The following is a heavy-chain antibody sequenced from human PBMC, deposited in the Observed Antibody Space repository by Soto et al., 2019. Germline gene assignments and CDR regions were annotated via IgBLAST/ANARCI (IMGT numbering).Heavy chain of an antibody. CDR1: GYTFTTYG. V-gene: IGHV1-18*04. Sequence: QIQLVQSGAEVKKPGASVKVSCKTSGYTFTTYGISWVRQAPGQGLEWMGWISVYNGNTNYAQKIQGRVTMTTDTPTSTAYMELRSLRSDDTAVYYCARDAGVAVAGPEDYWGQGTLVTVSS. CDR2: ISVYNGNT. D-gene: IGHD6-19*01. CDR3: ARDAGVAVAGPEDY. J-gene: IGHJ4*02.